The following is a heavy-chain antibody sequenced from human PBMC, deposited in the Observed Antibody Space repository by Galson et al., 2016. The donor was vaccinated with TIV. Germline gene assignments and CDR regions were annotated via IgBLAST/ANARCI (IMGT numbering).Heavy chain of an antibody. D-gene: IGHD3-9*01. CDR2: IRGSGISK. J-gene: IGHJ6*02. CDR3: AEHFTRYVVSDGVLDV. Sequence: SLRLSCAASGFTFSSYAMGWVRQAPGKGLEWVSTIRGSGISKYYADSVKGRFTISRDNSKSTVYLRMDSLRAEDTATYYCAEHFTRYVVSDGVLDVWGQGTTVTVS. V-gene: IGHV3-23*01. CDR1: GFTFSSYA.